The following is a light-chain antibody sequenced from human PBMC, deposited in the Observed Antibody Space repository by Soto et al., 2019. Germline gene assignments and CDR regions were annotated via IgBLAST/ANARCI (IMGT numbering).Light chain of an antibody. CDR3: GSWDNGLSVVV. Sequence: QSVLTQPPSVSAAPGQRVTISCSGRSSNIGDNPASWYQHLPGTAPKLLIYDNDKRPSGIPDRFSGSKSGTSATLGITGLQTGDEADYYCGSWDNGLSVVVFGGGTKLTVL. J-gene: IGLJ3*02. V-gene: IGLV1-51*01. CDR2: DND. CDR1: SSNIGDNP.